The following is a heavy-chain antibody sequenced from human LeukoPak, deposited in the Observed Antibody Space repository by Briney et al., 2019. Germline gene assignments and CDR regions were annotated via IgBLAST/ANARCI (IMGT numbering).Heavy chain of an antibody. Sequence: ASVKVSCKASGYTFTSYGISWVRQAPGQGLEWMGWISAYNGNTNYAQKLQGRVTMTTDTSTSTAYMELRSLRSDDTAVYYCARDWTEVIAVAGTMDYWGQGTLVTVSS. D-gene: IGHD6-19*01. CDR3: ARDWTEVIAVAGTMDY. CDR2: ISAYNGNT. J-gene: IGHJ4*02. V-gene: IGHV1-18*01. CDR1: GYTFTSYG.